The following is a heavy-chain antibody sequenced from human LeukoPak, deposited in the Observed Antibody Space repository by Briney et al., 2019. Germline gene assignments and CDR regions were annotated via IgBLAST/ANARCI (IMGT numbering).Heavy chain of an antibody. V-gene: IGHV1-2*06. CDR2: INPNSGGT. Sequence: GASVKVSCKASGYTFTGYYMHWVRQAPGQGLEWMGRINPNSGGTNYAQKFQGRVTMTRDTSISTACMELSRLRSDDTAVYYCAREARELQGLDYWGQGTLVTVSS. CDR1: GYTFTGYY. D-gene: IGHD3-10*01. J-gene: IGHJ4*02. CDR3: AREARELQGLDY.